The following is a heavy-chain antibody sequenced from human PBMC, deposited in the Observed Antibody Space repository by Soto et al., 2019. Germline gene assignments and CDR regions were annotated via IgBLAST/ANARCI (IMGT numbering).Heavy chain of an antibody. CDR3: ARVGGREYYYYYYGMDV. CDR1: GGTFSSYA. J-gene: IGHJ6*02. D-gene: IGHD2-15*01. V-gene: IGHV1-69*01. Sequence: QVQLVQSGAEVKKPGSSVKVSCKASGGTFSSYAISWVRQAPGQGLEWMGGIIPIFGTANYAQKFQGRVTITADESTSTAYMELSSLRSEDTAVYYCARVGGREYYYYYYGMDVWSQGTTVTVSS. CDR2: IIPIFGTA.